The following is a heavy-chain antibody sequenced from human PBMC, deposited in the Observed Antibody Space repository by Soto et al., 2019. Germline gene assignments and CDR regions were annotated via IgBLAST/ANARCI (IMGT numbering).Heavy chain of an antibody. J-gene: IGHJ2*01. CDR3: ARGRYYGSGTPIKYFDL. D-gene: IGHD3-10*01. Sequence: QVQLQESGPGLVKPSETLSLTCTVSGGSISPYFWSWIRQPPGKGLDWLGYIFYSGSINYNPSLTSRVTISVDTSKNQVSLKLSSVTAADTSVYYCARGRYYGSGTPIKYFDLWRLGTLVTVSS. CDR1: GGSISPYF. CDR2: IFYSGSI. V-gene: IGHV4-59*01.